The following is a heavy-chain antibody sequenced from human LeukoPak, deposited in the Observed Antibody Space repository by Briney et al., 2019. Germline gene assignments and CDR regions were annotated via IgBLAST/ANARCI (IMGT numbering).Heavy chain of an antibody. CDR2: IYPGDSDT. V-gene: IGHV5-51*01. J-gene: IGHJ6*03. Sequence: GESLKISCKVSGYSFTSYWIGWVRQMPGKGLEWMGIIYPGDSDTRYSPSFQGQVTISADKSISTAYLQWSSLKASDTAMYYWARLGEEAAAGTSDYYYYMDVWGKGTTVTVSS. CDR3: ARLGEEAAAGTSDYYYYMDV. D-gene: IGHD6-13*01. CDR1: GYSFTSYW.